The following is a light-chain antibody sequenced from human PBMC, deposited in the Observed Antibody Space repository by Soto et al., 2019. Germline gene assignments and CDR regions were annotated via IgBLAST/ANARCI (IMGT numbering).Light chain of an antibody. CDR1: SSDVGSYNL. CDR2: EVS. Sequence: QSALTQPASVSGSPGQSITISCTGTSSDVGSYNLVSWYQQHPGKAPKLMIYEVSKRPSGVSNRFSGSKSGNTASLTISGPQAEDEADYYCCSYAGSSTVGVFGGGTKVTVL. J-gene: IGLJ3*02. CDR3: CSYAGSSTVGV. V-gene: IGLV2-23*02.